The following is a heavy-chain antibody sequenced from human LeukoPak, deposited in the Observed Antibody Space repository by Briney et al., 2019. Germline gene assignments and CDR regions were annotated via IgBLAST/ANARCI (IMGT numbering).Heavy chain of an antibody. CDR3: CVGSSSWDSLDY. J-gene: IGHJ4*02. Sequence: ASVKVSCKASGYSFTGYYMHWVRQAPGQGLEWMGWINPNSGGTNYAQKFQGRVTMTRDTSISTAYMELSRLRSGDTAVYYCCVGSSSWDSLDYWGQGTLVTVSS. V-gene: IGHV1-2*02. CDR1: GYSFTGYY. D-gene: IGHD6-13*01. CDR2: INPNSGGT.